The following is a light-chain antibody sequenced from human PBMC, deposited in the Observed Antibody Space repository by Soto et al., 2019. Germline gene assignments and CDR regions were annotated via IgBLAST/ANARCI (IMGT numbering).Light chain of an antibody. CDR3: QVWDSRDDHRV. CDR1: RIGSKS. Sequence: SYELTQPPSVSVAPGQTARITRGGNRIGSKSVHWFQQKPGQAPVLVVHDDSDRPSGIPERFSGSNSGGTATLTISRVEAGDEADYYCQVWDSRDDHRVFGGWTKLTVL. V-gene: IGLV3-21*02. J-gene: IGLJ2*01. CDR2: DDS.